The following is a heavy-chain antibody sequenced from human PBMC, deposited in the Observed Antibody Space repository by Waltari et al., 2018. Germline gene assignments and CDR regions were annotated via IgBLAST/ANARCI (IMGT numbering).Heavy chain of an antibody. J-gene: IGHJ4*02. V-gene: IGHV1-3*01. CDR3: ARARLLWFRELLNY. D-gene: IGHD3-10*01. CDR2: INAGNGNT. CDR1: GYTFTSYA. Sequence: QVQLVQSGAEVKKPGASVKVSCKASGYTFTSYAMHWVRQAPGQRLEWMGWINAGNGNTKYSQKFQGRVTITRDTSASTAYMELSSLRSEDTAVYYCARARLLWFRELLNYWGQGTLVTVSS.